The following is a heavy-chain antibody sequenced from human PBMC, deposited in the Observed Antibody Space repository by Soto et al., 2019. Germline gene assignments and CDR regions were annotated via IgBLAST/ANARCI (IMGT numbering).Heavy chain of an antibody. CDR2: ISAYNGNT. Sequence: VKVSCKASGYTFTSYGISWVRQAPGQGLEWMGWISAYNGNTNYAQKLQGRVTMTTDTSTSTAYMELRSLRSDDTAVYYCARGPGGYDYVVDYYYYGMDVWGQGTTVTVSS. V-gene: IGHV1-18*04. J-gene: IGHJ6*02. D-gene: IGHD3-16*01. CDR3: ARGPGGYDYVVDYYYYGMDV. CDR1: GYTFTSYG.